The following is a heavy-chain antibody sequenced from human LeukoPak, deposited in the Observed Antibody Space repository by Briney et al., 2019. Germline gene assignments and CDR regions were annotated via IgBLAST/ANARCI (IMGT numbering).Heavy chain of an antibody. V-gene: IGHV3-11*01. J-gene: IGHJ6*02. CDR3: ARDVRETLRYFDWSSERYGMDV. Sequence: GGSLRLSCAASGFTFSDYYMSWIRQAPGKGLEWVSYISSSGSTIYYADSVKGRFTISRDNAKNSLYLQMNSLRAEDTAVYYCARDVRETLRYFDWSSERYGMDVWGQGTTVTVSS. D-gene: IGHD3-9*01. CDR2: ISSSGSTI. CDR1: GFTFSDYY.